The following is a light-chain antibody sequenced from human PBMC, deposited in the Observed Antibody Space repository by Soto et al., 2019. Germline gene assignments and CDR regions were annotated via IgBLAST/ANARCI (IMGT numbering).Light chain of an antibody. CDR2: WAS. J-gene: IGKJ1*01. CDR1: QRVLYSSNNKNY. V-gene: IGKV4-1*01. Sequence: DIVLTQSPDSLAVSLGERATINCKSSQRVLYSSNNKNYLAWYQQKPGQPPKLLIYWASTRECGVPDRFSGSGSGTDFTLTISSLQAEDVAVYYCQQYYSTPRTFGQGTKVEIK. CDR3: QQYYSTPRT.